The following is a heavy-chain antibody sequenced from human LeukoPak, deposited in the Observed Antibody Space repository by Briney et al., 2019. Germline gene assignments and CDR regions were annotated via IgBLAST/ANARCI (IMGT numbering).Heavy chain of an antibody. V-gene: IGHV3-53*01. D-gene: IGHD3-22*01. Sequence: GGSLRLSCAASGLTFSTNYMTWVRQAPGKGLEWVSIIHSDGSTYYSDSVKGRFTISRDNYKNTLYLQMNSLRGEDTAMYYCARDLDYFDSSGSHRRRNYFDYWGQGTLVTVSS. CDR2: IHSDGST. J-gene: IGHJ4*02. CDR1: GLTFSTNY. CDR3: ARDLDYFDSSGSHRRRNYFDY.